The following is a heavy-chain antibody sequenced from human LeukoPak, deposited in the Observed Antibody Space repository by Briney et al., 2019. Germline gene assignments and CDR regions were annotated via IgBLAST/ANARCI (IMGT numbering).Heavy chain of an antibody. J-gene: IGHJ4*02. CDR2: INPSGGST. CDR1: GYTFTSYY. CDR3: AGEGYNHHGFDY. V-gene: IGHV1-46*01. Sequence: ASVKVSCKASGYTFTSYYMHWVRQAPGQGLEWMGIINPSGGSTSYAQKFQGRVTMTRDTSTSTVYMELSSLRSEDTAVYYCAGEGYNHHGFDYWGQGTLVTVSS. D-gene: IGHD5-24*01.